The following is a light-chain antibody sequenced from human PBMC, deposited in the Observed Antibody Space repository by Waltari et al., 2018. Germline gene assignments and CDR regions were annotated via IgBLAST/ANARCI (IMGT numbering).Light chain of an antibody. CDR1: SRDVCGYHY. J-gene: IGLJ1*01. CDR3: CSFAGSYTFV. CDR2: DVS. Sequence: QSALTQPRSVSGSPGQSVTISCTGTSRDVCGYHYVSWFQQHPGKVPKLLIYDVSERPSDVPDRFSGSKSANTASLPISGRQTEDEADYYCCSFAGSYTFVFGTGTRVTVL. V-gene: IGLV2-11*01.